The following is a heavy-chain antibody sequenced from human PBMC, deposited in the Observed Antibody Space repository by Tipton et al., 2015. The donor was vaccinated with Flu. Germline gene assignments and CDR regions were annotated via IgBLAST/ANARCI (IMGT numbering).Heavy chain of an antibody. CDR2: INEDGSTT. V-gene: IGHV3-7*01. CDR1: GFAFGTYW. Sequence: SLRLSCAASGFAFGTYWILWVRQAPGKGLEWVANINEDGSTTYYLGSVKGRFTISRDNARNSVFLQMNNLRAEDTAVYYCTRRLVEDWGQGTQVTVSS. CDR3: TRRLVED. J-gene: IGHJ1*01.